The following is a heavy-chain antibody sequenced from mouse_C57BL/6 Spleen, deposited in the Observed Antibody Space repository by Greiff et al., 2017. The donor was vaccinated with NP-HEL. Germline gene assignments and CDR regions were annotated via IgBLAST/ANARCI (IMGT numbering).Heavy chain of an antibody. V-gene: IGHV5-9*01. Sequence: EVKLVESGGGLVKPGGSLKLSCAASGFTFSSYTMSWVRQPPEKRLEWVAFISGGGGDTYNADSVKGRFTISSDNAKSTLYLQMSGLRSEDTALYYCARHDNWSLFDYGGQGTTLTVSS. CDR1: GFTFSSYT. CDR2: ISGGGGDT. J-gene: IGHJ2*01. D-gene: IGHD4-1*01. CDR3: ARHDNWSLFDY.